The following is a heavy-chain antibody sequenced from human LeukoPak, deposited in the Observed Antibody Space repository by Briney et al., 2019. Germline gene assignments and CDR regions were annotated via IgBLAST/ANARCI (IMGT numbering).Heavy chain of an antibody. CDR3: ARGRAWIRYFDWLPLNDAFDI. CDR2: IYTSGST. V-gene: IGHV4-4*07. Sequence: SETLSLTCTVSGGSISSYYWSWIRQPAGKGLEWIGRIYTSGSTNYNPSLKSRVTISVDTSKNQFSLKLSSVTAADTAVYYCARGRAWIRYFDWLPLNDAFDIWGQGTMVTVSS. D-gene: IGHD3-9*01. CDR1: GGSISSYY. J-gene: IGHJ3*02.